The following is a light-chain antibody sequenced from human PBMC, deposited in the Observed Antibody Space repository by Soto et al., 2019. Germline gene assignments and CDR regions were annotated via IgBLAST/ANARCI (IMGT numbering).Light chain of an antibody. V-gene: IGLV1-40*01. CDR3: QCYDSSLSGAV. Sequence: QSVLTQPPSVSGAPGQRVTISCTGSSSNIGAGYDVHWYQQLPGTAPKLLIYGNSNRPSGVPDRFSGSKSGTSASLAITGLQADDESDYYCQCYDSSLSGAVFGGGTKVTVL. J-gene: IGLJ2*01. CDR2: GNS. CDR1: SSNIGAGYD.